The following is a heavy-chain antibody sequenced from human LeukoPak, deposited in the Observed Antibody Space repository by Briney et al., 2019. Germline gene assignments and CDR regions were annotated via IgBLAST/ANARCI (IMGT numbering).Heavy chain of an antibody. CDR2: IIPILGIA. V-gene: IGHV1-69*04. CDR1: GGTFSSYA. D-gene: IGHD6-19*01. J-gene: IGHJ5*02. Sequence: GASVKVSCKASGGTFSSYAISWVRQAPGQGLEWMGRIIPILGIANYAQKFQGRVTITADKSTSTAYMELSSLRSEDTAGYYCARDSPAVAGTGNWFDPWGQGTLVTVSS. CDR3: ARDSPAVAGTGNWFDP.